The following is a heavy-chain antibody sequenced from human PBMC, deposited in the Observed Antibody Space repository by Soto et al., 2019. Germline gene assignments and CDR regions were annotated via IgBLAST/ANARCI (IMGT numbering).Heavy chain of an antibody. CDR2: IYYSGST. CDR1: GGSLSSSSYY. J-gene: IGHJ6*02. D-gene: IGHD3-10*01. V-gene: IGHV4-39*01. Sequence: SETMSLTCTVSGGSLSSSSYYWGWIRPPPGKGLEWIGSIYYSGSTYYNPSLKSRVTISVDTSKNQFSLKLSSVTAADTAVYYCARRKELWFGELLPESYYYYGMDVWGQGTTVTVSS. CDR3: ARRKELWFGELLPESYYYYGMDV.